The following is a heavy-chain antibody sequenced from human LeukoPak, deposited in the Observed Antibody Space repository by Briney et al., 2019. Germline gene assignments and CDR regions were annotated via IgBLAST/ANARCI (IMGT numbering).Heavy chain of an antibody. V-gene: IGHV3-7*01. CDR3: AKDPYKYSGYTSTTYYMDV. J-gene: IGHJ6*03. CDR1: GFTFSTYW. D-gene: IGHD3-22*01. Sequence: GGSLRLSCAASGFTFSTYWMTWVRQAPGKGLEWVANIKPDGSQIYYVDSVKGRFTISRDNSKNTLYLQMNSLRAEDTAVYYCAKDPYKYSGYTSTTYYMDVWGKGTTVTISS. CDR2: IKPDGSQI.